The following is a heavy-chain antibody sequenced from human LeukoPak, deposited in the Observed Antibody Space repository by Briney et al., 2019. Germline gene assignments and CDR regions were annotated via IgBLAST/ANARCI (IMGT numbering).Heavy chain of an antibody. V-gene: IGHV1-18*01. Sequence: ASVKVSCKASDYTLINYGISWVRQAPGQGLEWMGWISPYNGNTKYLQKLQGRVTMTTDTSTSTAYMEVSSLRSDDTAVYYCAREGSIGSYQFLHDYWGQGTLVTVSS. CDR1: DYTLINYG. J-gene: IGHJ4*02. D-gene: IGHD1-26*01. CDR2: ISPYNGNT. CDR3: AREGSIGSYQFLHDY.